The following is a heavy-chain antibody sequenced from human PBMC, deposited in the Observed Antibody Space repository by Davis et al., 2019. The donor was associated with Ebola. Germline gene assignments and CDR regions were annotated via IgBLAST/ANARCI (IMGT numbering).Heavy chain of an antibody. D-gene: IGHD6-19*01. J-gene: IGHJ6*02. CDR2: ISSSSSYI. Sequence: GGSLRLSCAASGFTFSSYWMHWVRQAPGKGLEWVSSISSSSSYIYYADSVKGRFTISRDNAKNSLYLQMNSLRAEDTAVYYCARDQSLAVAGNYYYYGMDVWGQGTTVTVSS. CDR3: ARDQSLAVAGNYYYYGMDV. CDR1: GFTFSSYW. V-gene: IGHV3-21*01.